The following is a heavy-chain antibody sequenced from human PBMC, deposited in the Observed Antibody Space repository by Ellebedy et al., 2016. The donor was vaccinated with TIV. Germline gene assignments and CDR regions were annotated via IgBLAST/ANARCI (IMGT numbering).Heavy chain of an antibody. CDR1: GFSLSTSGMC. Sequence: SGPTLVKPTQTLTLTCTVSGFSLSTSGMCVSWIRQPPGKALEWLARIDWVDDKYYGTSLKTRLTISKDTSKNQVDLTMTNMDPVDTATYYCARTAAYSGMEVRDFDYWGQGTLVTVSS. CDR3: ARTAAYSGMEVRDFDY. V-gene: IGHV2-70*11. J-gene: IGHJ4*02. D-gene: IGHD1-26*01. CDR2: IDWVDDK.